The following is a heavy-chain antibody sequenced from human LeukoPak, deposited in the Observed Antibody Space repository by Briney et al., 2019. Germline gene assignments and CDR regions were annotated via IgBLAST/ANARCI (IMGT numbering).Heavy chain of an antibody. J-gene: IGHJ4*02. D-gene: IGHD3-9*01. CDR1: GGSFSGYY. CDR2: INHSGST. Sequence: PSETLSLTCAVYGGSFSGYYWSWIRQPPGKGLEWIGEINHSGSTNYNPSLKSRVTISVDTSKNQFSLKLSSVTAADTAVYYCARDDILTGYLDYWGQGTLVTVSS. CDR3: ARDDILTGYLDY. V-gene: IGHV4-34*01.